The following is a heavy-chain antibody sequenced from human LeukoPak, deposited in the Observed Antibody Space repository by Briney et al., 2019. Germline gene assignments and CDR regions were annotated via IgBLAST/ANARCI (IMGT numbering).Heavy chain of an antibody. D-gene: IGHD2/OR15-2a*01. J-gene: IGHJ4*02. V-gene: IGHV3-23*01. CDR2: VSGSGDGT. CDR1: GFTFSSHA. CDR3: AKSDCDSPYCYVLDY. Sequence: PGGSLRLSCAGSGFTFSSHAMSWVRQAPGKGLEWVSAVSGSGDGTYYADSVKGRFTISRDYSTNTLFLQMNSLRAEDTAQYYCAKSDCDSPYCYVLDYWGQGTLVTVSS.